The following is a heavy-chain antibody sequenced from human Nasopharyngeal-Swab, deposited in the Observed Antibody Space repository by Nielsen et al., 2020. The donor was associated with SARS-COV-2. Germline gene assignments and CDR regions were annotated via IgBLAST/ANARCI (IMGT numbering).Heavy chain of an antibody. J-gene: IGHJ4*02. CDR3: ARGYYYGSGMSPSYYFDY. Sequence: RQAPGKGLEWIGYIYCSGSTYYNPSLKSRVTISVDTSKNQFSLKLSSVTAADTAVYYCARGYYYGSGMSPSYYFDYWGQGTLVTVSS. CDR2: IYCSGST. D-gene: IGHD3-10*01. V-gene: IGHV4-31*02.